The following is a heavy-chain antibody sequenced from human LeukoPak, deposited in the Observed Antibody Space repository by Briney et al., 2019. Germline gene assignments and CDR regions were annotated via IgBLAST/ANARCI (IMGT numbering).Heavy chain of an antibody. V-gene: IGHV4-39*07. CDR3: AESTSHNYYYYYMDV. CDR1: GDSISSYY. D-gene: IGHD2-2*01. CDR2: IYYSGST. Sequence: SETLSLTCTVSGDSISSYYWSWIRQPPGKGLEWIGSIYYSGSTYYNPSLKSRVTISVDTSKNQFSLKLSSVTAADTAVYYCAESTSHNYYYYYMDVWGKGTTVTVSS. J-gene: IGHJ6*03.